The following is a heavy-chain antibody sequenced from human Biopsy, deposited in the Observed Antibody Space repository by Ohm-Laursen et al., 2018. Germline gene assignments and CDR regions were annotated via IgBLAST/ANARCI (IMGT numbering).Heavy chain of an antibody. CDR2: IYSGGNT. CDR1: GDSLSSGPDN. Sequence: SETLSLTCTVSGDSLSSGPDNWSWVRQPPGQGLEYIGFIYSGGNTDYNPSLQNRVTMSVDTSKNQFSLKLSSVIAADTAVYYCARGRRTSGWPYFANWGQGTLGIVSS. J-gene: IGHJ4*02. V-gene: IGHV4-61*01. D-gene: IGHD6-19*01. CDR3: ARGRRTSGWPYFAN.